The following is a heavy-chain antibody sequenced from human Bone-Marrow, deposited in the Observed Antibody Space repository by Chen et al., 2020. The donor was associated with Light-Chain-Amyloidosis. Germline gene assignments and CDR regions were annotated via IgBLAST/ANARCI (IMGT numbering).Heavy chain of an antibody. V-gene: IGHV3-15*01. CDR2: IKSKTHDWLT. CDR1: GFIISHAW. J-gene: IGHJ4*02. Sequence: EVQVVESGGGLVKPEGSLRLSCAASGFIISHAWMSWVRQAPGKGLEWVVLIKSKTHDWLTDYPSPVKGRFSISREYSKNTFYLQMDSLKTADTSVYYYTATFVSEDFHGYWGQGTLVTVSS. D-gene: IGHD6-6*01. CDR3: TATFVSEDFHGY.